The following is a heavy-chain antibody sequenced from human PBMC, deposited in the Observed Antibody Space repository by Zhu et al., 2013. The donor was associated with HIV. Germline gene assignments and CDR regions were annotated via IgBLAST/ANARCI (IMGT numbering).Heavy chain of an antibody. CDR1: GYTFTRFH. Sequence: QVQLVQSGAEVKKPGASVKVSCKASGYTFTRFHIHWVRQAPGQGLEWMGIINPSGGTTTYAQKVQGRVTMTSDTSTRTVYMELSRLRSDDTAVYYCARDRTTGAHYFYMDVWGKGTTVTVSS. V-gene: IGHV1-46*01. CDR3: ARDRTTGAHYFYMDV. J-gene: IGHJ6*03. CDR2: INPSGGTT. D-gene: IGHD4-17*01.